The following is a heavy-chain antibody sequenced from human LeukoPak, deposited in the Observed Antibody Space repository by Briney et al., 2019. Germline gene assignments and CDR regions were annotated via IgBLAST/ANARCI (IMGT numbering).Heavy chain of an antibody. CDR2: ISYDGSNK. D-gene: IGHD6-19*01. CDR3: ARFERSSGWSYFDY. CDR1: GFTFSSYG. V-gene: IGHV3-30*03. J-gene: IGHJ4*02. Sequence: GRSLRLSCAASGFTFSSYGMHWVRQAPGKGLEWVAVISYDGSNKYYADSVKGRFTISRDNAKNSLYLQMNSLRAEDTAVYYCARFERSSGWSYFDYWGQGTLVTVSS.